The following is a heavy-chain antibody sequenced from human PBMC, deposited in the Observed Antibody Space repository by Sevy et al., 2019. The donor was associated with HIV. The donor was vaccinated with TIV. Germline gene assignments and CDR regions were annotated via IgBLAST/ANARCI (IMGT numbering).Heavy chain of an antibody. D-gene: IGHD3-10*01. J-gene: IGHJ5*02. CDR1: GGSISSSSYY. Sequence: SETLSLTCTVSGGSISSSSYYWGWIRQPPGKGLEWIGSIYYSGRTYYNPSLKSRVTISVDTSKNQFSLKLSSVTAADTAVYYCARPSGGYYGSGSYRGGYWFDPWCQGTLVTVSS. CDR3: ARPSGGYYGSGSYRGGYWFDP. CDR2: IYYSGRT. V-gene: IGHV4-39*01.